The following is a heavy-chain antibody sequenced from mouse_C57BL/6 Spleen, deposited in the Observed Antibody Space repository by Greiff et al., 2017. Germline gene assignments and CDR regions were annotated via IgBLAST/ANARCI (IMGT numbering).Heavy chain of an antibody. V-gene: IGHV14-4*01. Sequence: EVHLVESGAELVRPGASVKLSCTASGFNIKDDYMPWVQQRPEQGLEWIGWIDPENGDTDYASKFQGKATISADTSSNTAYLQLSSLTSEDTADYYRNTYYGGSTVLAYWGQGTLVTVSA. CDR2: IDPENGDT. J-gene: IGHJ3*01. CDR1: GFNIKDDY. D-gene: IGHD1-1*01. CDR3: NTYYGGSTVLAY.